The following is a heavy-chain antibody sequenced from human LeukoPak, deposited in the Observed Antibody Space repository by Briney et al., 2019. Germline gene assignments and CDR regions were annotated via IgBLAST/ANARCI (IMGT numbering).Heavy chain of an antibody. V-gene: IGHV3-11*04. CDR3: AREDSSSYYYYYYMDV. CDR2: LSSSGTTI. D-gene: IGHD6-6*01. CDR1: GFNFNNYY. Sequence: GGSLRLSCAASGFNFNNYYMSWIRQAPGKGLEWLSYLSSSGTTIYYADSVKGRFTNSRDNAKNSLYLQMNSLRAEDTAVYYCAREDSSSYYYYYYMDVWGKGTTVTVSS. J-gene: IGHJ6*03.